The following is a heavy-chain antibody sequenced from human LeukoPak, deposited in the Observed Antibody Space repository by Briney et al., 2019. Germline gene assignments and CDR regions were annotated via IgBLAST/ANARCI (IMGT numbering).Heavy chain of an antibody. CDR2: IYFTSRYI. J-gene: IGHJ1*01. CDR1: GFTFSSYS. Sequence: GGSLRLSCAASGFTFSSYSMNWVRQAPGKGLEWVSSIYFTSRYIYNADSVKGRFTTSRDNAKNSLDLQMNSLKVEDTAVYYCATPAAGPGAEYSLYWGQGSLVIVSS. D-gene: IGHD6-13*01. V-gene: IGHV3-21*01. CDR3: ATPAAGPGAEYSLY.